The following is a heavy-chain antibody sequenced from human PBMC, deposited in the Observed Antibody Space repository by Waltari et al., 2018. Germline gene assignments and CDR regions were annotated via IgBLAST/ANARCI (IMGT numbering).Heavy chain of an antibody. J-gene: IGHJ5*02. V-gene: IGHV1-24*01. Sequence: QVQLVQSGAEVKKPGASVKVSCKVSGYPLTELSMHWVRQAPGKGLEWMGGFDPEDGETIYAQKFQGRVTMTEDTSTDTAYMELSSLRSEDTAVYYCATTGGIAAAAHNWFDPWGQGTLVTVSS. CDR1: GYPLTELS. D-gene: IGHD6-13*01. CDR3: ATTGGIAAAAHNWFDP. CDR2: FDPEDGET.